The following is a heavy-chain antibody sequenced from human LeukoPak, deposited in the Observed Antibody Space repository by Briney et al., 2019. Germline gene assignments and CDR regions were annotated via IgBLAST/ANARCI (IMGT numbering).Heavy chain of an antibody. CDR2: ISYDGSNK. Sequence: GGSLRLSCAASGFTFSSYAMHWVRQAPGKGLEWVAVISYDGSNKYYADSVKGRFTISRDNSKNTLYLQMNSLRAEDTAVYYCARDSFPRYYYGMDVWGQGTTVTVSS. D-gene: IGHD3-16*02. V-gene: IGHV3-30*04. CDR1: GFTFSSYA. CDR3: ARDSFPRYYYGMDV. J-gene: IGHJ6*02.